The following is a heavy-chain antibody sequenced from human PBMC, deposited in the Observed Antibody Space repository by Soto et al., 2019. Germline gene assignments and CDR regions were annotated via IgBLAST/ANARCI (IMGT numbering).Heavy chain of an antibody. Sequence: GGSLRLSCAASGFTFSSYAMHWVRQAPGKGLEWVAVISYDGSNKYYADSVKGRFTISRDNSKNTLYLQMNSLRAEDTADYYCARVRQLVLSVDGLTDYWGQGTLVTVSS. D-gene: IGHD6-13*01. CDR2: ISYDGSNK. V-gene: IGHV3-30-3*01. CDR1: GFTFSSYA. CDR3: ARVRQLVLSVDGLTDY. J-gene: IGHJ4*02.